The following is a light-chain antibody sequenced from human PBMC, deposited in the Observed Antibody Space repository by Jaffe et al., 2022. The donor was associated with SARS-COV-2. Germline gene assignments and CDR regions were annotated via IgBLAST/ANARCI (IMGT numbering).Light chain of an antibody. Sequence: DIQLTQSPFSVSASVGDRVTITCRASQRIDSYLAWYQQKPGKVPKLLIYAASSLQSGVPSRFSGSGSGTDFTLTISSLQPEDFATYYCQQANSFPYTFGQGTKLEIK. J-gene: IGKJ2*01. V-gene: IGKV1-12*01. CDR1: QRIDSY. CDR2: AAS. CDR3: QQANSFPYT.